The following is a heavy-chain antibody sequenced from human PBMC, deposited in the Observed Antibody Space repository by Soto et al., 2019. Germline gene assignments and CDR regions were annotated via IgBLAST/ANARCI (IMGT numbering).Heavy chain of an antibody. CDR3: AKESATVTLDY. CDR1: GFTFSSYG. Sequence: QPGGSLRLSCAASGFTFSSYGMHWVRQAPGKGLEWVAVISYDGSNKYYADSVKGRFTISRDNSKNTLYLQMNSLRAEDTAVYYCAKESATVTLDYWGQGTLVTVSS. V-gene: IGHV3-30*18. CDR2: ISYDGSNK. D-gene: IGHD4-17*01. J-gene: IGHJ4*02.